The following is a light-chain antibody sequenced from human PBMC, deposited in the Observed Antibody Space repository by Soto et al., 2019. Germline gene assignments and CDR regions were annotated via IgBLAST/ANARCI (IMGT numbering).Light chain of an antibody. J-gene: IGKJ1*01. CDR1: QSLSNTF. V-gene: IGKV3-20*01. Sequence: RATLSFSTSQSLSNTFLSWYQQKPGQAPRLLIYGVFSRATGIPDRFSGSGSGTDFTLTISRLEPEDSAVYFCHEYAYSPRTFGQRSKVDIK. CDR3: HEYAYSPRT. CDR2: GVF.